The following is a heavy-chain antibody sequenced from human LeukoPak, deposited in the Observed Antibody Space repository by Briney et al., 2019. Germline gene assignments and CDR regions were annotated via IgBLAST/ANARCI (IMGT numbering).Heavy chain of an antibody. D-gene: IGHD3-16*01. J-gene: IGHJ6*03. CDR3: ARLPAITTYYYYYMDV. CDR2: IYYSGSS. Sequence: KPSDTLSLTCTVSGGSISSSTHYWRWVRQAPGRRLECIGTIYYSGSSYYNQSLKSRVTMSVDTSKNQFSLRLSSVTAADTAVYYCARLPAITTYYYYYMDVWGKGTMVTVSS. CDR1: GGSISSSTHY. V-gene: IGHV4-39*01.